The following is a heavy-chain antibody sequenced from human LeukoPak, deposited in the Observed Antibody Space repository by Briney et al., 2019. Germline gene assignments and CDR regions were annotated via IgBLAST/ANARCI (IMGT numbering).Heavy chain of an antibody. V-gene: IGHV5-51*01. CDR3: ARLPGSGHATNFDY. Sequence: GESLKISCKVSGYIFTSYWTAWVRQMPGKGLEWMGIIFPGDSDTRYSPSFQGQVTISADKSISTAYLQWSSLKASDTATYYCARLPGSGHATNFDYWGQGTLVTVSS. D-gene: IGHD5-12*01. J-gene: IGHJ4*02. CDR1: GYIFTSYW. CDR2: IFPGDSDT.